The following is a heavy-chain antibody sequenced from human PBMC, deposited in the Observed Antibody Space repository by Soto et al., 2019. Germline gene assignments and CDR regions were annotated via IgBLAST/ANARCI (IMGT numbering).Heavy chain of an antibody. D-gene: IGHD3-22*01. CDR2: IYSGGST. V-gene: IGHV3-53*01. CDR1: GFTVSSNY. Sequence: PVGSLRLSCAASGFTVSSNYMSWVRQAPGKGLEWVSVIYSGGSTYYADSVKGRFTISRDNSKNTLYLQMNSLRAEDTAVYYCARATWPDYDSSGYPGDWGQGTTVTVSS. CDR3: ARATWPDYDSSGYPGD. J-gene: IGHJ6*02.